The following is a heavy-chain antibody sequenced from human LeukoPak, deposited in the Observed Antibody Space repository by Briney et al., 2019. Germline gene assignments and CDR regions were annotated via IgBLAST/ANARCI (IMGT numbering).Heavy chain of an antibody. V-gene: IGHV1-2*02. J-gene: IGHJ4*02. CDR3: ARQLYDYHCYQDY. D-gene: IGHD3-10*01. CDR2: INPNSGGT. CDR1: GYTFTGYY. Sequence: DSVKVSCKASGYTFTGYYMHWVRQAPGQGLEWMGWINPNSGGTNYAQTFQGRVTMTRDTSISTAYMELSRLRSDDTAVYYCARQLYDYHCYQDYWGQGTLVTVSS.